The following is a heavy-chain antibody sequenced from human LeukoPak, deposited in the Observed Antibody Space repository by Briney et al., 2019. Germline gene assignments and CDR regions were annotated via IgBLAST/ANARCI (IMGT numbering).Heavy chain of an antibody. J-gene: IGHJ4*02. CDR3: AKANSPYYYDSSGYSTFDY. D-gene: IGHD3-22*01. CDR1: GFTFSSYA. V-gene: IGHV3-23*01. CDR2: MSGSGVSP. Sequence: GGSLRLSCAASGFTFSSYAMNWVRQAPGKGLEWVSGMSGSGVSPYYADSVKGRFTMSRDNSKDTLYLQMNSLRAEDTAVYYCAKANSPYYYDSSGYSTFDYWGQGTLVTVSS.